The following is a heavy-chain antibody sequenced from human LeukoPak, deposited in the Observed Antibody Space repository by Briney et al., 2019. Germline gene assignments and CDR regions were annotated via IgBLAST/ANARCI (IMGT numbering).Heavy chain of an antibody. V-gene: IGHV4-30-2*01. D-gene: IGHD3-22*01. CDR1: GGSISSGGYY. J-gene: IGHJ3*02. CDR2: IYHSGST. Sequence: SETLSLTCTVSGGSISSGGYYWSWIRQPPGKGLEWIGYIYHSGSTYYNPSLKSRVTISVDRSKNQFSLKLSSVTAADTAVYYCAREVVITSRRAFDIWGQGTMVTVSS. CDR3: AREVVITSRRAFDI.